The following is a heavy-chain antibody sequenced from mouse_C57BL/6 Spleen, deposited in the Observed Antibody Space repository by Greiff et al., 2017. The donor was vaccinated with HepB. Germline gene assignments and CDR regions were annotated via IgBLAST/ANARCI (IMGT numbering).Heavy chain of an antibody. CDR2: INPNNGGT. V-gene: IGHV1-18*01. CDR3: AIRSMVSTYYLDY. J-gene: IGHJ2*01. CDR1: GYTFTDYN. Sequence: EVQLQQSGPELVKPGASVKIPCKASGYTFTDYNMDWVKQSHGKSLEWIGDINPNNGGTIYNQKFKGKATLTVDKSSSTAYMELRSLTSEDTAGYYCAIRSMVSTYYLDYWGQGTTLTVSS. D-gene: IGHD2-10*02.